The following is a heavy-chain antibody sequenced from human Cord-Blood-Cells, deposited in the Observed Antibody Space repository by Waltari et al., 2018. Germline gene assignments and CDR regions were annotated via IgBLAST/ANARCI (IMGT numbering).Heavy chain of an antibody. J-gene: IGHJ4*02. D-gene: IGHD1-26*01. CDR3: TLQGGATDY. CDR2: IRSKANSYAT. Sequence: EVQLVESGGGLVQPGGSLKLSCAASGITFSGSAMHWVRQASGKGMEWVGRIRSKANSYATAYAASVKGRFTISRDDSKNTAYLQMNSLKTEDTAVYYCTLQGGATDYWGQGTLVTVSS. CDR1: GITFSGSA. V-gene: IGHV3-73*01.